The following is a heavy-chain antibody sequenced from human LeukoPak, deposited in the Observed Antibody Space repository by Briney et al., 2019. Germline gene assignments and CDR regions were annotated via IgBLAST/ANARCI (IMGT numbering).Heavy chain of an antibody. CDR3: ARLDWNYYFGRY. J-gene: IGHJ4*02. CDR2: ISYSGST. CDR1: GGSVSSSSYY. V-gene: IGHV4-39*01. D-gene: IGHD1-7*01. Sequence: TASETLSLTCTVSGGSVSSSSYYWGWIRQPPGKGLEWIGSISYSGSTYYNPSLKSRVTISVDTSKNQFSLKLSSVTAADTAVYYCARLDWNYYFGRYWGQGTLVTVSS.